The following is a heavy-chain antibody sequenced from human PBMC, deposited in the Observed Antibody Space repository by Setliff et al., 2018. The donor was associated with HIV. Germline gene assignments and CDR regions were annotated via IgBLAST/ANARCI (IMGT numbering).Heavy chain of an antibody. D-gene: IGHD5-18*01. CDR1: GYTFTSYG. CDR2: ISAYNGNT. Sequence: ASVKVSCKASGYTFTSYGISWVRQAPGQGLEWMGWISAYNGNTNYAQKLQGRVTMTTDTSTSTAYMELRSLRSDDTAVYYCAVVGPAIAGHSYGGPYFFDYWGQGTLVTVSS. J-gene: IGHJ4*02. V-gene: IGHV1-18*01. CDR3: AVVGPAIAGHSYGGPYFFDY.